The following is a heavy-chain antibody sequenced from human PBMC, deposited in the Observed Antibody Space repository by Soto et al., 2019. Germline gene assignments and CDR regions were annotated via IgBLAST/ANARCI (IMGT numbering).Heavy chain of an antibody. J-gene: IGHJ6*02. CDR3: AKVIRADSTSSNFYYYSGLDV. D-gene: IGHD6-6*01. V-gene: IGHV3-30*18. Sequence: GGSLRLSCAASGFTFRTYGMHWVRQAPGKGLEWLAVISNNGINKYYADSVNGRFTISRDNSRDTLFLQMNSLRGEDTAIYYCAKVIRADSTSSNFYYYSGLDVWGQGTTVTVSS. CDR2: ISNNGINK. CDR1: GFTFRTYG.